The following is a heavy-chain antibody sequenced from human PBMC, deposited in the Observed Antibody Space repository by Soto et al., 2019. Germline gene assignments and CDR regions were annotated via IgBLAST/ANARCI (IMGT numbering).Heavy chain of an antibody. D-gene: IGHD5-18*01. CDR2: ISSSSSYI. V-gene: IGHV3-21*01. J-gene: IGHJ4*02. CDR1: GFTFSSYS. CDR3: ARDQPGYSYGYGLGY. Sequence: GGALRLFCAASGFTFSSYSMNWVRLASGKGLEWFSSISSSSSYIYYADLVKGRFTISRDNAKNSLYLQMNSLRAEDTAVYYCARDQPGYSYGYGLGYWGQGTLVTVSS.